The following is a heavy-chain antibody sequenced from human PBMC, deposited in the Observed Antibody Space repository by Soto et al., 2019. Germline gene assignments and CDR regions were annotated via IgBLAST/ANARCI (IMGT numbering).Heavy chain of an antibody. D-gene: IGHD6-13*01. Sequence: QLQLQRSGPGLVKPSETLSLTCTVSGGSISSSSYYWGWIRQPPGKGLEWIGSIYYSGSTYYNPPHKRRVTISVDTAKNQSSLKLSSVTAADTAVYYCARQAGPLPRDAFDIWGQGTMVTVSS. CDR2: IYYSGST. CDR1: GGSISSSSYY. V-gene: IGHV4-39*01. CDR3: ARQAGPLPRDAFDI. J-gene: IGHJ3*02.